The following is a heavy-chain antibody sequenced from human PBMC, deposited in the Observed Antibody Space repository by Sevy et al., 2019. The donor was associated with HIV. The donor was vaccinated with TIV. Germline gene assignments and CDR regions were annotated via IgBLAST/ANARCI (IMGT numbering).Heavy chain of an antibody. CDR2: IPKDGSDK. D-gene: IGHD2-15*01. CDR3: AKLRGDYSAFDC. V-gene: IGHV3-7*01. J-gene: IGHJ4*02. CDR1: GFTFNNFW. Sequence: GGSLRLSFSASGFTFNNFWMNWVRQAPGKGLEGVANIPKDGSDKFYGDSVKGRFTISRDNAKNSLYLQMNSLRADDTAVYYCAKLRGDYSAFDCWGQGTLVTVSS.